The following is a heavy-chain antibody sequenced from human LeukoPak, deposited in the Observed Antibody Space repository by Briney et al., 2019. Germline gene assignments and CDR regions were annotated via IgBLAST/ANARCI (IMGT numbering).Heavy chain of an antibody. CDR2: INYSGRT. CDR1: GFTFSSYG. Sequence: GSLRLSCAASGFTFSSYGMHWVRQAPGKGLEWIGSINYSGRTYDNPSLKSRVTISIDTSKNQIFLKLRSTTAADTAHYYCARAEINDYNRYWGQGILVIVSS. J-gene: IGHJ4*02. V-gene: IGHV4-38-2*01. D-gene: IGHD4-11*01. CDR3: ARAEINDYNRY.